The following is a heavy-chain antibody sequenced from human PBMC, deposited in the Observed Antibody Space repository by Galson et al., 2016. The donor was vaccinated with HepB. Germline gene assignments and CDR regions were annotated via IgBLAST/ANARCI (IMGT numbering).Heavy chain of an antibody. D-gene: IGHD6-19*01. J-gene: IGHJ4*02. V-gene: IGHV4-61*02. CDR3: ARGHLGAGNI. CDR1: GGSVSSAGYC. CDR2: LCTSGTT. Sequence: TLSLTCTVSGGSVSSAGYCWNWSRQPDGKGLEWIGRLCTSGTTDYNPSFKGRVTMSLDTSKNQFSLTLSSVTAADTAAYYCARGHLGAGNIWGQGTRVTASS.